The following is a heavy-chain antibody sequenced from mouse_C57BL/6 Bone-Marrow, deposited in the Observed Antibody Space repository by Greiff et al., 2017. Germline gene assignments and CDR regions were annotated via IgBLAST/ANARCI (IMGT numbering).Heavy chain of an antibody. CDR3: AREGGY. CDR1: GYTFTDYY. Sequence: VQLQQSGAELVRPGASVKLSCKASGYTFTDYYINWVKQRPGQGLEWIARIYPGSGNTYYNEKFKGKATLTAEESSSTAYMKLSSLTSEDSAVYDCAREGGYWGQGTTLTVSS. J-gene: IGHJ2*01. CDR2: IYPGSGNT. V-gene: IGHV1-76*01.